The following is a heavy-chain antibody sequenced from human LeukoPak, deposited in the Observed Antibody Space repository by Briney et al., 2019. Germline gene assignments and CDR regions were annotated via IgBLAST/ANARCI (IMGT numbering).Heavy chain of an antibody. CDR3: ARGLGSSGYYAPIDY. V-gene: IGHV4-59*06. D-gene: IGHD3-22*01. J-gene: IGHJ4*02. Sequence: SETLSLTCTVSGGSISSYYWSWIRQPPGKGLEWIGYIYYSGSTYYNPSLKSRVAISVDTSKNQFSLKLSSVTAADTAVYYCARGLGSSGYYAPIDYWGQGTLVTVSS. CDR2: IYYSGST. CDR1: GGSISSYY.